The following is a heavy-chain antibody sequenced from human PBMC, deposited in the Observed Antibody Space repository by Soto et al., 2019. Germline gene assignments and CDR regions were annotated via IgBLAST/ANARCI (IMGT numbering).Heavy chain of an antibody. V-gene: IGHV4-31*03. CDR1: GGSISSGGYY. CDR2: IYFRGNT. Sequence: QVQLQESGPGLVKPSQTLSLTCTVSGGSISSGGYYWSWIRQHPGQGLWWIGYIYFRGNTNYNPSLQRRVTMSVDTPKNPFALKVSSVSAADTAGYYCGSQMVPGAWASDHWGQGTLVTVSS. J-gene: IGHJ4*02. D-gene: IGHD3-10*01. CDR3: GSQMVPGAWASDH.